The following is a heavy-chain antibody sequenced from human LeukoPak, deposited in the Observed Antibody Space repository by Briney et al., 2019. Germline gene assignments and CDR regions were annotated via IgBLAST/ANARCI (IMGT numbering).Heavy chain of an antibody. CDR2: IRSKANSYAT. V-gene: IGHV3-73*01. Sequence: GGSLRLSCAASGFTFSGSAMHWVRQASGKGLEWVGRIRSKANSYATAYAASVKGRFTISRDDSKNTAYLQMNSLKTEDTAVYYCTRYCSSTTYYYYYMGVWAKGPRSPSP. CDR3: TRYCSSTTYYYYYMGV. J-gene: IGHJ6*03. CDR1: GFTFSGSA. D-gene: IGHD2-2*01.